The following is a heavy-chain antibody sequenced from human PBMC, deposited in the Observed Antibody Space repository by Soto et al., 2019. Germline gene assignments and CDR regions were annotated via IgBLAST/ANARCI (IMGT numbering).Heavy chain of an antibody. CDR3: ARDDEDWGYCDLGY. J-gene: IGHJ4*02. D-gene: IGHD2-21*01. CDR2: ILHAGNNE. CDR1: GFTFRNYI. V-gene: IGHV3-30-3*01. Sequence: QVQLVESGGGVVQPGRSLRLSCEASGFTFRNYIMHWVRQAPGKGLEWVAMILHAGNNEYADSVKGRFTISRDNSKSTLYLQMNSLRTEDTAIYYCARDDEDWGYCDLGYWGQGTLVTVSS.